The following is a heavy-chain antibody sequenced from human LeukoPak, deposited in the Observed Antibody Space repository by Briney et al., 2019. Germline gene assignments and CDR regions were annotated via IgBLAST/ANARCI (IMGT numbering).Heavy chain of an antibody. CDR1: GFSFMNYN. Sequence: GGSLRLSCEASGFSFMNYNMNWVRQAPGKGLEWVPSITTTSNLIYQADSVKGRFTISRDNAKHSLYLQMSSLRAEDTAVYYCAKDPNGDYIGTFDIWDQGTMVTVSS. V-gene: IGHV3-21*04. CDR2: ITTTSNLI. CDR3: AKDPNGDYIGTFDI. J-gene: IGHJ3*02. D-gene: IGHD4-17*01.